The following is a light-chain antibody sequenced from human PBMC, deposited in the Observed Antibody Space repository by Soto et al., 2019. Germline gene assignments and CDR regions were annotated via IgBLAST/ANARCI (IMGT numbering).Light chain of an antibody. V-gene: IGLV4-69*01. Sequence: QPVLTQSPSASASLGASVKLTCTLSSGHSSYAIARHQQQPEKGPRYLMKLNSDGSHSKGDGIPDRFSGSSSGAERYLTISSLQSEDEADYYCQTWGTGIHFGTGTKVTVL. CDR1: SGHSSYA. CDR3: QTWGTGIH. CDR2: LNSDGSH. J-gene: IGLJ1*01.